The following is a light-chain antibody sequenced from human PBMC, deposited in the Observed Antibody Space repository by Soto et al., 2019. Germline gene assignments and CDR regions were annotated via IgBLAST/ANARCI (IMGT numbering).Light chain of an antibody. J-gene: IGKJ4*01. V-gene: IGKV3-20*01. Sequence: EIVLTQSPGTLSLSPGVRATLSCRASHTISSSSLAWYQQKPGQAPRLLIFGASSRATGIPDRFSGSGSGTDFTLTISRLEPEDFAVYYCQQYGSSLLTFGGGTKVDIK. CDR1: HTISSSS. CDR2: GAS. CDR3: QQYGSSLLT.